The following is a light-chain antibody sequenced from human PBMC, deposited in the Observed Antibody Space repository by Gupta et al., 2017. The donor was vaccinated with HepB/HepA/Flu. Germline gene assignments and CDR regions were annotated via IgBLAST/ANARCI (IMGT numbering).Light chain of an antibody. V-gene: IGKV1-39*01. CDR2: AAS. CDR3: QQSYSTPFT. Sequence: DIQMNQSPSSLSASVGDRVTITCRASQSISSYLNWYQQKPGKAPKLLIYAASSLQSGVPSRFSGSGSGTDFTLTISILQPEDFATYYCQQSYSTPFTFGPGTKVDIK. CDR1: QSISSY. J-gene: IGKJ3*01.